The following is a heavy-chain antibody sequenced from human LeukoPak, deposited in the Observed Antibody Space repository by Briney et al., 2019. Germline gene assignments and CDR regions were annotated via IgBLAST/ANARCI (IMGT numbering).Heavy chain of an antibody. CDR3: AKDLISGDGYYVFDFDY. CDR2: IVGDGSST. CDR1: EFSVGSNY. D-gene: IGHD5-24*01. Sequence: GGSLRLSCAASEFSVGSNYMTWVRQAPGKGLEWVSGIVGDGSSTEYADSVKGRFTISRDNSKNTLYLQMNSLRSEDTAVYYCAKDLISGDGYYVFDFDYWGQGTLVTVSS. J-gene: IGHJ4*02. V-gene: IGHV3-53*05.